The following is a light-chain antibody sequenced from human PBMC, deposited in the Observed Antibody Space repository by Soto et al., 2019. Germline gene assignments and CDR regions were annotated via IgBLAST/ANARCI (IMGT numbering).Light chain of an antibody. CDR3: QQYYSNPRT. CDR2: WAS. J-gene: IGKJ1*01. CDR1: QSVLYTSNNKNY. Sequence: DIVMTQSPDSLPVSLGERATINCKSSQSVLYTSNNKNYLAWYQQKPGQSPKLLIYWASTRESGVPDRFSGSGSGTDFTLTISSLQAEDVAVYYCQQYYSNPRTLGQGTKVDIK. V-gene: IGKV4-1*01.